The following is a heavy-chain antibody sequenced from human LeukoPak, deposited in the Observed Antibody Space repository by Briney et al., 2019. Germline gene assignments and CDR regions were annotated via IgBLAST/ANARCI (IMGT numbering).Heavy chain of an antibody. J-gene: IGHJ4*02. D-gene: IGHD3-10*01. CDR2: IWYDGSNK. Sequence: PGGSLRLSCAASGFTFSSYGMHWVRQAPGKGLEWVAVIWYDGSNKYYADSVKGRLTISRDNSKNTLYLQMNSLRAEDTAVYYCARGALLQYYFDNWGQGTLVTVSS. CDR1: GFTFSSYG. V-gene: IGHV3-33*01. CDR3: ARGALLQYYFDN.